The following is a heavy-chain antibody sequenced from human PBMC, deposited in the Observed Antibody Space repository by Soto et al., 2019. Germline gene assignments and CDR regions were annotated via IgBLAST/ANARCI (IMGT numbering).Heavy chain of an antibody. CDR1: GFTFSNYW. V-gene: IGHV3-7*01. CDR2: VKQDGSGE. Sequence: GGSLRLSCAASGFTFSNYWMTWVRQARGKGLEWVANVKQDGSGEYYVDSVKGRFTISRDNAKNSLYLQMNSLRAEDTALYYCATAGVGITTGDFDYWGQGTLVTVSS. CDR3: ATAGVGITTGDFDY. J-gene: IGHJ4*02. D-gene: IGHD1-26*01.